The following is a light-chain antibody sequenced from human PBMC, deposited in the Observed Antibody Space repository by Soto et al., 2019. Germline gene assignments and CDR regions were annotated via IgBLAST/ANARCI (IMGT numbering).Light chain of an antibody. CDR2: GNN. Sequence: QSVLTQPPSVSGAPGQRVTISCTGSSSNIGAGYEVHWYQQLPGTAPKLLIYGNNHRPSGVPDRFSGPKSATSASLAITGLQAEDEADYYCQSYDSSLSALYVFGTGTKLTVL. CDR3: QSYDSSLSALYV. V-gene: IGLV1-40*01. J-gene: IGLJ1*01. CDR1: SSNIGAGYE.